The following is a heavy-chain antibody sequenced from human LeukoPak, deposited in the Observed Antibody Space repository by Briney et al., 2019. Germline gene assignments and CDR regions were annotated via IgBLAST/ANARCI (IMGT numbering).Heavy chain of an antibody. J-gene: IGHJ6*03. Sequence: ASVKVSCKASGYTFTGYYMHWVRQAPGQGLEWMGWINPNSSGTNYAQKFQGRVTMTRDTSISTAYMELSRLRSDDTAVYYCARVLIADTYYYYYMDVWGKGTTVTVSS. CDR3: ARVLIADTYYYYYMDV. V-gene: IGHV1-2*02. CDR1: GYTFTGYY. D-gene: IGHD2-15*01. CDR2: INPNSSGT.